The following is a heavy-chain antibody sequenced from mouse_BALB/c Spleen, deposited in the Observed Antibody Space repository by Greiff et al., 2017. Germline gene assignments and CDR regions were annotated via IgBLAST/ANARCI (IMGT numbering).Heavy chain of an antibody. CDR3: ARDGYSYAMDY. V-gene: IGHV14-3*02. Sequence: VQLKQSGAELVKPGASVKLSCTASGFNIKDTYMHWVKQRPEQGLEWIGRIDPANGNTKYDPKFQGKATITADTSSNTAYLQLSSLTSEDTAVYYCARDGYSYAMDYWGQGTSVTVSS. CDR2: IDPANGNT. D-gene: IGHD2-3*01. J-gene: IGHJ4*01. CDR1: GFNIKDTY.